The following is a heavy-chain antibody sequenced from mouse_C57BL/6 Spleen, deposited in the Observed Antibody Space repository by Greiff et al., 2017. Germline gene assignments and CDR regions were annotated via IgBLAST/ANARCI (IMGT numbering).Heavy chain of an antibody. CDR2: ISYDGSN. CDR1: GYSITSGYY. J-gene: IGHJ4*01. CDR3: AREVYYSNYYYYAMDY. D-gene: IGHD2-5*01. Sequence: VQLKESGPGLVKPSQSLSLTCSVTGYSITSGYYWNWIRQFPGNKLEWMGYISYDGSNNYNPSLKNRISITRDTSKNQFFLKLNSVTTEDTATYYCAREVYYSNYYYYAMDYWGQGTSVTVSS. V-gene: IGHV3-6*01.